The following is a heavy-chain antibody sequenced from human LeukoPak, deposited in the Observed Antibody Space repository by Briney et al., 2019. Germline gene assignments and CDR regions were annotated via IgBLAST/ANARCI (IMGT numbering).Heavy chain of an antibody. CDR3: AREIDRDGYNRFFDY. Sequence: ASVRVSCKASGYTFTTYTMHWVRQAPGQRLEWLGWINAGNGNTKYSQKFQGRVTITRDTSASTAYMDLSSLRSEDTAVYYCAREIDRDGYNRFFDYWGQGILVTVSS. CDR1: GYTFTTYT. V-gene: IGHV1-3*01. CDR2: INAGNGNT. D-gene: IGHD5-24*01. J-gene: IGHJ4*02.